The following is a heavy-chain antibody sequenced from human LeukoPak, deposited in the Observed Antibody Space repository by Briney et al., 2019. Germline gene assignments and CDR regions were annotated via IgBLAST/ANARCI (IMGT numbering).Heavy chain of an antibody. Sequence: PGRSLRLSCAASGFKYDDHAMHWVRQAPGKGLEWVSGVTWNSGRIGYADSVKGRFTISRDNAKNSLYLQVNSLREEDTALYYCAKDRTAYSYGSIDHWGQGTLVTVSS. CDR3: AKDRTAYSYGSIDH. J-gene: IGHJ4*02. D-gene: IGHD5-18*01. V-gene: IGHV3-9*01. CDR2: VTWNSGRI. CDR1: GFKYDDHA.